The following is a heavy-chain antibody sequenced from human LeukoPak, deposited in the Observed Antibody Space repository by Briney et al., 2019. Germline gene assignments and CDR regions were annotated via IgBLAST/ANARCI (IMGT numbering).Heavy chain of an antibody. CDR2: ISWNGGST. CDR3: ARWELTLGAFDI. J-gene: IGHJ3*02. D-gene: IGHD1-26*01. Sequence: GGSLRLSCAASGFTFDDYGMSWVRQAPGKGLEWVSGISWNGGSTGYADSVRGRFTISRDNAKNSLYLQMNSLRAEDTALYHCARWELTLGAFDIWGQGTMVTVSS. CDR1: GFTFDDYG. V-gene: IGHV3-20*01.